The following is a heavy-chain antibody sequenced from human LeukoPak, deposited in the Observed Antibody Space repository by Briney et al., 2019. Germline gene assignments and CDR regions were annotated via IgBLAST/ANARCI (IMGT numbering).Heavy chain of an antibody. V-gene: IGHV3-21*01. Sequence: GGSLRLSCAASGFTFSSYSMNWVRQAPGKGLEWVSSISSSSSYIYYADSVKGRFTISRDNAKNSLYLQMNSLRAEDTAVYYCAREASSGWYRDYWGQGTLVTVSS. J-gene: IGHJ4*02. CDR2: ISSSSSYI. D-gene: IGHD6-19*01. CDR3: AREASSGWYRDY. CDR1: GFTFSSYS.